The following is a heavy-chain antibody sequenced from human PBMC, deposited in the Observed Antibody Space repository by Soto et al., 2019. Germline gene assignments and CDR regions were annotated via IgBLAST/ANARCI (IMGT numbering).Heavy chain of an antibody. Sequence: KSSETLSLTCTISGGSIRSDFWNWIRQPSGKGLEWIGRLSSNGVDYNPSLQSRVTMSGDPSKNQISLRLTSVTAADTAVYYCAKWSRQLGGWGIDPWGQGTLVTVSS. J-gene: IGHJ5*02. CDR2: LSSNGV. D-gene: IGHD3-16*01. CDR3: AKWSRQLGGWGIDP. CDR1: GGSIRSDF. V-gene: IGHV4-4*07.